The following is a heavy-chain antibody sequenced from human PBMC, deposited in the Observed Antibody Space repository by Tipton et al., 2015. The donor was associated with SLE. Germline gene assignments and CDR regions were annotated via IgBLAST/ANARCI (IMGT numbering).Heavy chain of an antibody. Sequence: TLSLTCTVSGASLSSSDYYWGWIRQPPGKGLDWIGSISYSGSIYYSPSLKSRVTISVDTSKNQLTLRLRSVTAAETAVYYCARQRSISSSYFRDYFDYWGQGNLVTVSS. CDR1: GASLSSSDYY. CDR3: ARQRSISSSYFRDYFDY. J-gene: IGHJ4*02. D-gene: IGHD2-15*01. V-gene: IGHV4-39*01. CDR2: ISYSGSI.